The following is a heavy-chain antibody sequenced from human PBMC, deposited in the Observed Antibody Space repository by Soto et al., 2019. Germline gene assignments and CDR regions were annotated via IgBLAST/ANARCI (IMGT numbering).Heavy chain of an antibody. CDR1: GYTFTSYY. Sequence: ASVKVSCKASGYTFTSYYMHWVRQAPGQGLEWMGIINPNSGSTSYAQKFQGRVTMTRDTSTSTAYMELSRLRSDDTAVYYCARSPQGPGGDFDYWGQGTLVTVS. J-gene: IGHJ4*02. CDR2: INPNSGST. CDR3: ARSPQGPGGDFDY. V-gene: IGHV1-2*02.